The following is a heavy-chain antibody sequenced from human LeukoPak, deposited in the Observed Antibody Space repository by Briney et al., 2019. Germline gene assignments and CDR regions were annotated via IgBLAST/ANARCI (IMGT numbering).Heavy chain of an antibody. V-gene: IGHV3-9*01. CDR3: AKELSGSYSDDAFDI. CDR1: GFTFDDYA. CDR2: ISWNSGSI. D-gene: IGHD1-26*01. Sequence: GGSLRLSCAASGFTFDDYAMHWVRQAPGKGLEWVSGISWNSGSIGYADSVKGRFTISRDNAKNSLYLQMNSLRAEDTALYYCAKELSGSYSDDAFDIWGQGTMVTVSS. J-gene: IGHJ3*02.